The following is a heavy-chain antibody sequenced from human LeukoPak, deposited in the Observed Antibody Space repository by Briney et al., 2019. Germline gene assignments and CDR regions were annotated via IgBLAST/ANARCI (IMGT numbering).Heavy chain of an antibody. V-gene: IGHV3-7*01. CDR3: ARSHSGSFYSLCDC. CDR2: IKQDGSER. Sequence: WGSLRLSCAVSGFTFSSYWWSWVRQAPGKGLEWVANIKQDGSERNYVDSVKGRFTISRDNARHLLYLQMNDLRAEDTAVYYCARSHSGSFYSLCDCWGQGTLVTVSS. CDR1: GFTFSSYW. D-gene: IGHD1-26*01. J-gene: IGHJ4*02.